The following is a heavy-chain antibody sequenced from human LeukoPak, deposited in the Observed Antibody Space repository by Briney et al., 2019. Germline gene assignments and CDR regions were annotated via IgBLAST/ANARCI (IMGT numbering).Heavy chain of an antibody. CDR2: INHSGST. V-gene: IGHV4-34*01. D-gene: IGHD5-12*01. Sequence: SETLSLTCAVYGGSFSGYYWSWIRQPPGKGLEWIGEINHSGSTNYNPSLKSRVTISVDTSKNQFSLKLSSVTAADTAVYYCATHSGHDWGYFDYWGQGTLVTVSS. CDR1: GGSFSGYY. CDR3: ATHSGHDWGYFDY. J-gene: IGHJ4*02.